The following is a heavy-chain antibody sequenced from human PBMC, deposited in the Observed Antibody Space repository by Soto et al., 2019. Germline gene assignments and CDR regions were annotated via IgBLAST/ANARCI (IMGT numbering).Heavy chain of an antibody. Sequence: QVQLVQSGAEMRKPGSSVKVSCTASGDIFTKYTISWVRQAPGQGLEWMGGSIPISGVPNYAQKFRGRVTITADESTSTVYMELSSLRSDDTAIYYCARDFYGTGDCYHGGWYDPWGQGTLVTVSS. CDR1: GDIFTKYT. D-gene: IGHD3-10*01. CDR2: SIPISGVP. J-gene: IGHJ5*02. CDR3: ARDFYGTGDCYHGGWYDP. V-gene: IGHV1-69*12.